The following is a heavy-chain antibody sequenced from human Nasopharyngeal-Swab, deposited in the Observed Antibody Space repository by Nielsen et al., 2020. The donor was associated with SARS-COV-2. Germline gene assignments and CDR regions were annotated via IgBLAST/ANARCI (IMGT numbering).Heavy chain of an antibody. CDR2: ISYDGSNK. D-gene: IGHD6-13*01. V-gene: IGHV3-30-3*01. CDR1: GFTFSSYA. Sequence: GESLKISCAASGFTFSSYAMHWVRQAPGKGLEWVAVISYDGSNKYYADSVKGRFTISRDNSKNTLYLQMNSLRAEDTAVYYCAKAAGPPGYYYIDVWGKGTTVTVSS. CDR3: AKAAGPPGYYYIDV. J-gene: IGHJ6*03.